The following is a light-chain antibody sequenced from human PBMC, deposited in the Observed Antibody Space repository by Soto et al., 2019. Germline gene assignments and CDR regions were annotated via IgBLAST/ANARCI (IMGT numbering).Light chain of an antibody. CDR2: DAS. V-gene: IGKV3-15*01. Sequence: EIVMTQSPATLSVSPGERATLSCRANQSVNSNLAWYQQKRGQAPRLLIYDASTRATGIPARFSGSGSGTEFTLTISSLQSEDLAVYFCQQYNNWPPFTFGQGTKLAIK. CDR3: QQYNNWPPFT. J-gene: IGKJ2*01. CDR1: QSVNSN.